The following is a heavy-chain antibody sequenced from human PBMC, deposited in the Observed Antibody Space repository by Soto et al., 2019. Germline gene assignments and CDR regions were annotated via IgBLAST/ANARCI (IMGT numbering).Heavy chain of an antibody. CDR2: ISSSSSYI. Sequence: GGSLRLSCAASGFTFSSYSMNWVRQAPGKGLEWVSSISSSSSYIYYADSVKGRFTISRDNAKNSLYLQMNSLRAEDTAVYYCARSGWLHNYYGMDVWGQGTTVTVSS. D-gene: IGHD5-12*01. CDR1: GFTFSSYS. CDR3: ARSGWLHNYYGMDV. V-gene: IGHV3-21*01. J-gene: IGHJ6*02.